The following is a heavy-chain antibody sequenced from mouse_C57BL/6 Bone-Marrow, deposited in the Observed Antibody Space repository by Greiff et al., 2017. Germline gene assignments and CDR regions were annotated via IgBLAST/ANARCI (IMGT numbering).Heavy chain of an antibody. D-gene: IGHD2-5*01. CDR2: INPYNGGT. CDR3: ASSSNSWYFDV. J-gene: IGHJ1*03. CDR1: GYTFTDYY. Sequence: EVQLQQSGPVLVKPGASVKMSCKASGYTFTDYYLNWVKQSHGKSLEWIGVINPYNGGTSYNQKFKGKATFTVDKSSSTAYMELNSLTSEDSAVYYCASSSNSWYFDVWGTGTTVTVSS. V-gene: IGHV1-19*01.